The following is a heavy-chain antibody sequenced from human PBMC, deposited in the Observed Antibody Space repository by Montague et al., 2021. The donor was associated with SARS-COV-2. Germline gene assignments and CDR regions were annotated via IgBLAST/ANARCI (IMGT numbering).Heavy chain of an antibody. V-gene: IGHV4-61*02. D-gene: IGHD3-22*01. Sequence: TLSLTCTVSGGSISSGSYYWSWIRQPAGKGLECIGRINTSGSNNYNPTLKSPVTIAADTYKNQFSLKLSTVTAADTAVYYCASLTWLHGAFDIWGQGTMVTVSS. CDR1: GGSISSGSYY. CDR3: ASLTWLHGAFDI. J-gene: IGHJ3*02. CDR2: INTSGSN.